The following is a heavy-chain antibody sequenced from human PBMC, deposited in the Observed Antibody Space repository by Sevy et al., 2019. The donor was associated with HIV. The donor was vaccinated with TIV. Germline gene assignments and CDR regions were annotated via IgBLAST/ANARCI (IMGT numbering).Heavy chain of an antibody. Sequence: GGSLRLSCAASGFTFSANWMNWVRQAPGKGLEWVANIKADGNDKHYVDSVEGRFTISRDNAKNLLFLQMNSLRVEDTAVYYCAHETFGRFESWGQGTLVTVSP. V-gene: IGHV3-7*01. CDR1: GFTFSANW. D-gene: IGHD3-16*01. CDR2: IKADGNDK. CDR3: AHETFGRFES. J-gene: IGHJ4*02.